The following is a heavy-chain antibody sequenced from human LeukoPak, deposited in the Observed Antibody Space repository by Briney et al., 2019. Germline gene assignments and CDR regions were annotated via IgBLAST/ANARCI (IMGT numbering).Heavy chain of an antibody. V-gene: IGHV4-59*01. J-gene: IGHJ4*02. CDR1: GGSISSYY. Sequence: PSETLSLTCAVSGGSISSYYWSWIRQPPGKGLEWIGYIYYSGSTNYNPSLKSRVTISVDTSKNQFSLKLSSVTAADTAVYYCARVGTIEYYDSSGYYPDYWGQGTLVTVSS. D-gene: IGHD3-22*01. CDR2: IYYSGST. CDR3: ARVGTIEYYDSSGYYPDY.